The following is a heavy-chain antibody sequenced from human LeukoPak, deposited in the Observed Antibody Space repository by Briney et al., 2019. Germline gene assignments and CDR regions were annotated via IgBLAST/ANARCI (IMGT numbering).Heavy chain of an antibody. J-gene: IGHJ4*02. V-gene: IGHV3-7*01. Sequence: PGGSLRLSCAASGFSFSTYEFHWVRHAPGKGLKWVANINPDGRTINYGDPVKGRFTISRDNARNSLYLQMTSLRAEDTALYYCATDRGYSTFDYWGQGTLVTVSS. CDR2: INPDGRTI. CDR1: GFSFSTYE. D-gene: IGHD6-13*01. CDR3: ATDRGYSTFDY.